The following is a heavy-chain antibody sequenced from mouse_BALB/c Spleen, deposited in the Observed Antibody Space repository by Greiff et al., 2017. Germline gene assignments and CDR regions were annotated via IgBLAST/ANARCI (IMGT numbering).Heavy chain of an antibody. J-gene: IGHJ4*01. Sequence: VKLQQPGAELVRPGASVKLSCKASGYTFTSYWINWVKQRPGQGLEWIGNIYPSDSYTNYNQKFKDKATLTVDKSSSTAYMQLSSPTSEDSAVYYCTRIYGSSYDAMDYWGQGTSVTVSS. CDR3: TRIYGSSYDAMDY. CDR2: IYPSDSYT. V-gene: IGHV1-69*02. CDR1: GYTFTSYW. D-gene: IGHD1-1*01.